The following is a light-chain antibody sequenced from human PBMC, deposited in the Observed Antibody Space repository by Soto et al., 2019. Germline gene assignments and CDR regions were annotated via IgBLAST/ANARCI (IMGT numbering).Light chain of an antibody. J-gene: IGLJ2*01. V-gene: IGLV3-21*04. CDR2: YDS. CDR3: QVWDSSSDHPAVV. CDR1: NIGSKS. Sequence: SYELTQPPSVSVAPGKTARITCGGNNIGSKSVHWYQQKPGQAPVLVIYYDSDRPSGIPERFSGSNSGTISRVEAGDEADYYCQVWDSSSDHPAVVFGGGTKLTVL.